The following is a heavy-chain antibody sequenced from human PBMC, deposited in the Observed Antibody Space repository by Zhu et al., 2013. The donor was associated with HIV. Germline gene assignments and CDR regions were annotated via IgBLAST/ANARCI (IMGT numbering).Heavy chain of an antibody. J-gene: IGHJ6*03. Sequence: AELVQSGAEVVRPGASVTVSCKSSGYAFVGYYMHWVRQAPGQGFEWMGWINPDSGATDYAQKFLGRVSITRDTSISTAYMELSRLRSDDTAVYYCARVRGEGDGAYYYHYMDVVGQRDHGHRLL. V-gene: IGHV1-2*02. D-gene: IGHD3-10*01. CDR1: GYAFVGYY. CDR2: INPDSGAT. CDR3: ARVRGEGDGAYYYHYMDV.